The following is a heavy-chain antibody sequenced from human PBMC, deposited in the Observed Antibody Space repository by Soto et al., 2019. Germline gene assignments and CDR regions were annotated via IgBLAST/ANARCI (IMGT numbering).Heavy chain of an antibody. CDR2: MFYSGST. CDR1: GGSFSGYY. V-gene: IGHV4-59*01. Sequence: SETLSLTCAVYGGSFSGYYWSWIRQPPGKGLEWIGHMFYSGSTNYNPSLKSRVTISGDTSKNQFSLKLSSVTAADTAVYYCARLVRSLHFDYWGQGTPVTVSS. D-gene: IGHD2-8*02. J-gene: IGHJ4*02. CDR3: ARLVRSLHFDY.